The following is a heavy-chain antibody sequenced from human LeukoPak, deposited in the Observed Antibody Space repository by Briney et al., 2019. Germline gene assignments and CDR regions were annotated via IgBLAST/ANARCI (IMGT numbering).Heavy chain of an antibody. Sequence: GESLKISCAASGFTFSSYGMHWVRQAPGKGLEWVAVISYDGSNKYYADSVKGRFTISRDNSKNTLYLQMNSLRAEDTAVYYCFLGWNDAAFDIWGQGTMVTVSS. D-gene: IGHD1-1*01. CDR2: ISYDGSNK. J-gene: IGHJ3*02. V-gene: IGHV3-30*03. CDR3: FLGWNDAAFDI. CDR1: GFTFSSYG.